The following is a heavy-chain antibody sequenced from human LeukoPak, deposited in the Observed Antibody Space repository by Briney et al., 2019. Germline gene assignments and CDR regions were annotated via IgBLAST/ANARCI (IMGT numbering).Heavy chain of an antibody. J-gene: IGHJ5*02. Sequence: GGSLRLSCAASGFTFSNYGMTWVRQAPGKGLEWVSSISSSSSYIYYADSVKGRFTISRDNAKNSLYLQMNSLRAEDTAVYYCARDSVPAATKGINWFDPWGQGTLVTVSS. V-gene: IGHV3-21*01. CDR3: ARDSVPAATKGINWFDP. CDR1: GFTFSNYG. CDR2: ISSSSSYI. D-gene: IGHD2-2*01.